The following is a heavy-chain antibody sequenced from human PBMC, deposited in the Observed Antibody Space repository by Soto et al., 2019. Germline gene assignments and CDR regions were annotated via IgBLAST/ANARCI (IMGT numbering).Heavy chain of an antibody. CDR3: ARDQTGYSGYDPPLDY. V-gene: IGHV1-3*01. CDR1: GYTFTSYA. CDR2: INAGNGNT. D-gene: IGHD5-12*01. Sequence: ASVKVSCKASGYTFTSYAMHWVRQAPGQRLEWMGWINAGNGNTKYSQKLQGRVTMTTDTSTSTAYMELRSLRSDDTAVYYCARDQTGYSGYDPPLDYWGQGTLVTVSS. J-gene: IGHJ4*02.